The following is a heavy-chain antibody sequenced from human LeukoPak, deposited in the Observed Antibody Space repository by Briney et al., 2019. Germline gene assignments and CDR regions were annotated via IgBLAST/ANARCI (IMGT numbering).Heavy chain of an antibody. CDR3: AREHAPDYGDYYFDY. CDR1: GFTFSSYA. D-gene: IGHD4-17*01. Sequence: GRSLRLSCAASGFTFSSYAMHWVRQAPGKGLEWVAVISYDGSNKYYADSVKGRFTISRDNSKNTLYLQINSLRAEDTAVYYCAREHAPDYGDYYFDYWGQGTLVTVSS. CDR2: ISYDGSNK. J-gene: IGHJ4*02. V-gene: IGHV3-30-3*01.